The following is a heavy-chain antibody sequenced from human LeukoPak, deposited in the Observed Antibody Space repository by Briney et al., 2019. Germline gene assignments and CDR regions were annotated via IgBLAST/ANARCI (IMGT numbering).Heavy chain of an antibody. J-gene: IGHJ4*02. D-gene: IGHD2-15*01. CDR1: GFTFSSSA. V-gene: IGHV3-23*01. CDR3: AKQLGYCSDGSCYFPY. CDR2: ISNNGGCT. Sequence: QPGGSLRLSCAASGFTFSSSAMSWVRQAPGKGLEWVSAISNNGGCTYYADSVQGRFTISRDNSKSTLCLQMNSLRAEDTAVYYCAKQLGYCSDGSCYFPYWGQGTLVTVSS.